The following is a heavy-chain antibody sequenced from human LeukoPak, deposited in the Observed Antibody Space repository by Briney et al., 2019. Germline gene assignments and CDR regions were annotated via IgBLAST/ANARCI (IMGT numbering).Heavy chain of an antibody. D-gene: IGHD1-1*01. CDR2: ISGSGGST. J-gene: IGHJ6*02. Sequence: GSLRLSCSASRFTFSSYAVSWVRQAPGKGLEWVSAISGSGGSTYYADSVKGRFIISRDNSKNTLYLQMNSLRAEDTAVYYCAKELERRVYGMDVWGQGTTVTVSS. CDR1: RFTFSSYA. V-gene: IGHV3-23*01. CDR3: AKELERRVYGMDV.